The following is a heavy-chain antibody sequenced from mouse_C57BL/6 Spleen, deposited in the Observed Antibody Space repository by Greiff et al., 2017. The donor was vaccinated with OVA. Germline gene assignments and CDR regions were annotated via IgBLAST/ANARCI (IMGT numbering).Heavy chain of an antibody. CDR3: TRVGDYYSNPFDY. CDR2: ISSGGDYI. Sequence: EVHLVESGEGLVKPGGSLKLSCAASGFTFSSYAMSWVRQTPEKRLEWVAYISSGGDYIYYADTVKGRFTISRDNARNTLYLQMSSLKSEDTAMYYCTRVGDYYSNPFDYWGQGTTLTVSS. D-gene: IGHD2-5*01. J-gene: IGHJ2*01. CDR1: GFTFSSYA. V-gene: IGHV5-9-1*02.